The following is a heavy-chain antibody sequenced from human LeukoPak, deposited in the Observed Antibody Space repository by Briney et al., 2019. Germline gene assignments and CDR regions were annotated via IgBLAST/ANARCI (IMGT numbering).Heavy chain of an antibody. Sequence: GGSLTFYSAASGFTISSYAMHWLRQAPGKGLEFDSGVSRDGVATDYVSSVKGRFTISRDNSENTLFLQMNSLRVEGTALYDCAKGDDYWSGYYGPWGQGTLVTVSS. J-gene: IGHJ5*02. V-gene: IGHV3-64*01. CDR1: GFTISSYA. D-gene: IGHD3-3*01. CDR3: AKGDDYWSGYYGP. CDR2: VSRDGVAT.